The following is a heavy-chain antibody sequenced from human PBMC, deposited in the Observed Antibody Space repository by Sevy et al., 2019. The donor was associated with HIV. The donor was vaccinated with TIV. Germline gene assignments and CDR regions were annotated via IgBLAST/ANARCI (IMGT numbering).Heavy chain of an antibody. CDR3: ADGVYCSSTSCQTAHYGMDV. Sequence: ASVKVSCKASGGTFSSYAISWVRHAPGQGLEWMGGIIPIFGTANYAQKFQGRVTITADESTSTAYMELSSLRSEDTAVYYCADGVYCSSTSCQTAHYGMDVWGQGTTVTVSS. CDR2: IIPIFGTA. V-gene: IGHV1-69*13. CDR1: GGTFSSYA. D-gene: IGHD2-2*01. J-gene: IGHJ6*02.